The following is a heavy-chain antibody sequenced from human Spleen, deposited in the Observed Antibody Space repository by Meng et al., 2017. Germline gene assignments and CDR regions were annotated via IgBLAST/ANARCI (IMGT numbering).Heavy chain of an antibody. D-gene: IGHD1-1*01. CDR2: INHSGST. J-gene: IGHJ5*02. CDR1: GGSFSGYY. Sequence: GSLRLSCAVYGGSFSGYYWSWIRQPPGKGLEWIGEINHSGSTNYNPSLKSRVTISVDTSKNQFSLKLSSVTAADTAVYYCARDTRWFDPWGQGTLVTVSS. V-gene: IGHV4-34*01. CDR3: ARDTRWFDP.